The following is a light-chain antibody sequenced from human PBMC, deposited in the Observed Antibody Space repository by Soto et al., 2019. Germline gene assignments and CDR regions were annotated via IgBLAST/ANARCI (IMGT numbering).Light chain of an antibody. V-gene: IGLV2-14*03. CDR1: SSDVGRYNF. CDR3: SSYTGSTSLVYV. CDR2: DVA. J-gene: IGLJ1*01. Sequence: QSALTQPASVSGSPGQSISISSTGTSSDVGRYNFVSWYQQRPGKAPKLIIYDVANRPSGISNRFSGSKSGNTASLTISGLQAEDEADYYCSSYTGSTSLVYVFGTGTKLTVL.